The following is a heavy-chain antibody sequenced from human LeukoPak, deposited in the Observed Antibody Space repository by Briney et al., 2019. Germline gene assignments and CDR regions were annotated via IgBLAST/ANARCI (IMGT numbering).Heavy chain of an antibody. CDR3: AKEPLRYSRTGGYFDY. CDR1: GFTFSNYG. Sequence: GGSLRLSCAASGFTFSNYGMHWVRQAPGKGLEWVAFISYDGSTKYYADSVKGRFTISRDNSKSTLYLQRNSLRAEDTTVYYCAKEPLRYSRTGGYFDYWGPGTLVTVSS. V-gene: IGHV3-30*18. CDR2: ISYDGSTK. J-gene: IGHJ4*02. D-gene: IGHD6-13*01.